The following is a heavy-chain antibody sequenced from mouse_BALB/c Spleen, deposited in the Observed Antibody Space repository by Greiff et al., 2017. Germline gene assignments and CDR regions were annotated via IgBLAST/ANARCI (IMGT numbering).Heavy chain of an antibody. V-gene: IGHV2-2*02. CDR2: IWSGGST. CDR1: GFSLTSYG. Sequence: VQLQQSGPSLVQPSQSLSITCTVSGFSLTSYGVHWVRQSPGKGLEWLGVIWSGGSTDYNAAFISRLSISKDNSKSQVFFKMNSLQANDTAIYYCEGGSSLYAMDYWGQGTSVTVSS. CDR3: EGGSSLYAMDY. J-gene: IGHJ4*01. D-gene: IGHD1-1*01.